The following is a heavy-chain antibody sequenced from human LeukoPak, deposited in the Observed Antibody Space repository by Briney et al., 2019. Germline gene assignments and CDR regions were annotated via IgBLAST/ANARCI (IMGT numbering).Heavy chain of an antibody. J-gene: IGHJ4*02. CDR1: GFTFSKYP. Sequence: GGSLRLSCAASGFTFSKYPMHWVRQAPGKGLEWVSSISGGGGSTFYADPVNGRFTISRDNSKNTLYLQMNSLRDEDSAVYYCAKGHRYCGGGSCPIYFDYWGQGTLVTVSS. CDR3: AKGHRYCGGGSCPIYFDY. CDR2: ISGGGGST. V-gene: IGHV3-23*01. D-gene: IGHD2-15*01.